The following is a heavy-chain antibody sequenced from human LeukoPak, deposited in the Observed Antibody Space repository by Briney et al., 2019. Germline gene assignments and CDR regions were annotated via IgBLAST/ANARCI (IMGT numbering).Heavy chain of an antibody. D-gene: IGHD1-26*01. CDR1: GFSFRSFE. J-gene: IGHJ6*02. CDR2: ISSASGTI. Sequence: GGSLRLSCAASGFSFRSFEMSWVRQAPGKGLECIAYISSASGTIYHADSVKGRFTISRDNANNSLYLEMNSLRAEDTAIYYCARSTELSDPYFYYGMDVWGQGTTVNVSS. V-gene: IGHV3-48*03. CDR3: ARSTELSDPYFYYGMDV.